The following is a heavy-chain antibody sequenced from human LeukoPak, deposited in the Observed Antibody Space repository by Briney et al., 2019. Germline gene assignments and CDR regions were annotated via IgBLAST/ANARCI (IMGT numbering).Heavy chain of an antibody. D-gene: IGHD2-21*01. CDR3: ARFLWRFPYYFDH. J-gene: IGHJ4*02. CDR1: GFTFSAYY. CDR2: ISSSSSYT. Sequence: SPGGSLRLSCAASGFTFSAYYMSWIRQAPGKGLEWVSYISSSSSYTNYADSVKGRFTISRDNAKNSLYLQMNSLRAEDTAVYFCARFLWRFPYYFDHWGQGTLVTVSS. V-gene: IGHV3-11*06.